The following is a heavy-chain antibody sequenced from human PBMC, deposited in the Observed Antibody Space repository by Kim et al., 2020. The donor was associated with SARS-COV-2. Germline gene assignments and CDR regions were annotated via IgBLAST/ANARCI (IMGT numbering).Heavy chain of an antibody. CDR3: ARDLTQGGAFDI. V-gene: IGHV1-69*01. Sequence: NYAQKFQGRVTITADESTSTAYMELSSLRSEDTAVYYCARDLTQGGAFDIWGQGTMVTVSS. J-gene: IGHJ3*02. D-gene: IGHD3-16*01.